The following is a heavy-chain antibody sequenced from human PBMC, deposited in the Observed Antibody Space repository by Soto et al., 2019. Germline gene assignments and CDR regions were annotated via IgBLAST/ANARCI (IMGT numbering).Heavy chain of an antibody. CDR2: IYTGCGT. CDR1: GLTVSTNP. Sequence: EVQLVESGGGLVQPGGSLRLSCAASGLTVSTNPMSWVRQAPGKGLEWVSVIYTGCGTHYGDSVKGRFTISRDNSKNTVNLQMNSLRPEDTAVYYCARDGSGHWGQGTLVTVSS. J-gene: IGHJ4*02. V-gene: IGHV3-66*01. CDR3: ARDGSGH.